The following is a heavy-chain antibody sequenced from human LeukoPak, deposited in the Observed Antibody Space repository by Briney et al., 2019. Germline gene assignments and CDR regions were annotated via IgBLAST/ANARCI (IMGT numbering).Heavy chain of an antibody. CDR1: GFTFSSYA. V-gene: IGHV3-30*04. CDR2: ISYDGSNK. CDR3: GGGYNYVGPIDY. J-gene: IGHJ4*02. Sequence: GGSLRLSCAASGFTFSSYAMHWVRQAPGKGLEWVAVISYDGSNKYYANSVKGRFTISRDNSKNTLYLQMNSLRAEDTAVYYCGGGYNYVGPIDYWGQGTLVTVSS. D-gene: IGHD5-24*01.